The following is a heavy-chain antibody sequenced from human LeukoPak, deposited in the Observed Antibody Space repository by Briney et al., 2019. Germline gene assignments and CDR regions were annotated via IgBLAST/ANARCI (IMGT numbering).Heavy chain of an antibody. Sequence: ASETLSLTCAVYGGSFSGYYWSWIRQPPGKGLEWIGEINHSGSTNYNPSLKSRVTISVDTSKNQFSLKLSSVTAADTAVYYCARGYNWNVRYFDYWGQGTLVTVSS. CDR2: INHSGST. CDR1: GGSFSGYY. D-gene: IGHD1-1*01. V-gene: IGHV4-34*01. CDR3: ARGYNWNVRYFDY. J-gene: IGHJ4*02.